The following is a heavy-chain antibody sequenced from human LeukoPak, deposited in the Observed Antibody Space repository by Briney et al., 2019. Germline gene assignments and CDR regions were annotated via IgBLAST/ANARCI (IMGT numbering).Heavy chain of an antibody. CDR3: AKDLLTGHYYDSSGYYPSFHF. V-gene: IGHV3-30*02. Sequence: GGSQRLSCAASRFTFSSYGMHWVRQAPGKGLEWVAFIRYDGTNKYYADSVKGRFTMSRDNSKNTLYLQMNSLRAEDTAVYYCAKDLLTGHYYDSSGYYPSFHFWGQGTLVTVSS. D-gene: IGHD3-22*01. CDR2: IRYDGTNK. CDR1: RFTFSSYG. J-gene: IGHJ4*02.